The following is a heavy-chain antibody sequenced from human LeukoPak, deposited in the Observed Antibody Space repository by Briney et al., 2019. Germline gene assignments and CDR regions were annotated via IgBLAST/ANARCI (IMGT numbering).Heavy chain of an antibody. CDR1: GFIFSNYA. Sequence: GRSLRLSCAASGFIFSNYAMSRARQAPGKGLQCLSAIRGSGGNTYYADSVKGRFSISRVNSKNTLDLKMNSLRAEDTAVYYCAKAPGGSGSFLYNWFDPWGQGTLVTVSS. V-gene: IGHV3-23*01. CDR3: AKAPGGSGSFLYNWFDP. D-gene: IGHD3-10*01. CDR2: IRGSGGNT. J-gene: IGHJ5*02.